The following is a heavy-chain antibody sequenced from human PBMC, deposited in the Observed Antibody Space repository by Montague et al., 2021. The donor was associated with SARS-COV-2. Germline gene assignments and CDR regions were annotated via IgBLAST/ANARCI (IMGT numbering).Heavy chain of an antibody. CDR2: IFYSGST. Sequence: SETLSLICTVSGGSISSSNYYGVWIRQPPGKGLEWIGTIFYSGSTYYNPSLKSRVTISIDTSKNQFSLKLNSVTAADTAVYYCASRRYSASGSRWYLDLWGRGTLVTVSS. V-gene: IGHV4-39*07. J-gene: IGHJ2*01. D-gene: IGHD3-10*01. CDR1: GGSISSSNYY. CDR3: ASRRYSASGSRWYLDL.